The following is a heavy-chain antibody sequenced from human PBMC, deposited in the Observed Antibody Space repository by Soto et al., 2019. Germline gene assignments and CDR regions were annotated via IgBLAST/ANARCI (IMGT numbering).Heavy chain of an antibody. CDR1: GFTFSSYG. D-gene: IGHD2-2*01. V-gene: IGHV3-30*18. CDR3: AKTSWGSTSSGFDP. J-gene: IGHJ5*02. Sequence: QVQLVESGGGVVQPGRSLRLSCAASGFTFSSYGMHWVRQAPGKGLEWVAVISYAGSNKYYADSVKGRFTISRDNSKNTLYLQMNSLRAEDTAVYYCAKTSWGSTSSGFDPWGQGTLVTVSS. CDR2: ISYAGSNK.